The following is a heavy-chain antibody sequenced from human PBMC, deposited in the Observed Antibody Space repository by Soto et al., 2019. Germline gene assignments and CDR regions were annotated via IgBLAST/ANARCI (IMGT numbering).Heavy chain of an antibody. D-gene: IGHD4-17*01. V-gene: IGHV4-30-4*01. Sequence: VQLQESGPGLVTPSQTLSLTCTVFGGSVSIGDYLWSWIRQRPGKGLEWIGYIHDSGNTYYNPSLKIRVTISMDTSKNQFSLKVTSITAADTAVYFCARARGGDSGDYASLFDRWGQGNLVTVSS. CDR1: GGSVSIGDYL. CDR2: IHDSGNT. J-gene: IGHJ5*02. CDR3: ARARGGDSGDYASLFDR.